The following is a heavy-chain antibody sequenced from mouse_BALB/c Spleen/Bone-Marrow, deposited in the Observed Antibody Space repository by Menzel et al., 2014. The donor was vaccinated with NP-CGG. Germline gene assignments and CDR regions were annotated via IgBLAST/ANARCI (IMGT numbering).Heavy chain of an antibody. CDR2: INPYNDGT. J-gene: IGHJ2*01. D-gene: IGHD2-3*01. CDR1: GYTFTAYV. V-gene: IGHV1-14*01. Sequence: LVESGPELVKPGASVKMSCKASGYTFTAYVMHWVKQKPGQGLEWIGYINPYNDGTNYIEKFKGKATPTSDIPSSTAYMELSSLTSEDSAVYYCAREGWLLRFDYWGQGTTLTVSS. CDR3: AREGWLLRFDY.